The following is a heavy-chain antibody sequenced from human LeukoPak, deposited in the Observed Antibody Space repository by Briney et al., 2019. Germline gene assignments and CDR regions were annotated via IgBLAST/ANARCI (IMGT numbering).Heavy chain of an antibody. CDR1: GLTVSSNY. J-gene: IGHJ5*02. V-gene: IGHV1-69*01. D-gene: IGHD3-16*02. Sequence: GGSLRLSCAASGLTVSSNYMSWVRQAPGQGLEWMGGIIPIFGTANYAQKFQGRVTITADESTSTAYMELSSLRSEDTAVYYCARDRYDYVWGSYRPNWFDPWGQGTLVTVSS. CDR2: IIPIFGTA. CDR3: ARDRYDYVWGSYRPNWFDP.